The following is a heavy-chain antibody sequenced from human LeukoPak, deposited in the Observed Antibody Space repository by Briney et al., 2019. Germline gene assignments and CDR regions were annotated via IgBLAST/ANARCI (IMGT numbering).Heavy chain of an antibody. CDR1: GFTFDNYR. Sequence: GGSLRLSCAASGFTFDNYRMSWVRQAPGKGLAWVSLIYSDGVTQYADSVKGRFTISRDNSKNTLYLQMNSLRDGDTAVYFCARDRAEGKTWVEFGPWGQGTLVTVSS. CDR3: ARDRAEGKTWVEFGP. J-gene: IGHJ5*02. CDR2: IYSDGVT. V-gene: IGHV3-66*02.